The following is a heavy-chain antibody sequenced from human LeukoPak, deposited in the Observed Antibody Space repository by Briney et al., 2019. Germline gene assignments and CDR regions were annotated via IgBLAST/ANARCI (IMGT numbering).Heavy chain of an antibody. Sequence: ASVKVSCKGSRYTFTDYYIHWVRQAPGQGLEWMGWINPNTGGTNSEQKFQGRVTMTRDTSISTVYMELNRLTSDDTAVFFCARAYTNGWFDSWGQGTLATVSS. D-gene: IGHD4-11*01. CDR1: RYTFTDYY. V-gene: IGHV1-2*02. CDR3: ARAYTNGWFDS. CDR2: INPNTGGT. J-gene: IGHJ5*01.